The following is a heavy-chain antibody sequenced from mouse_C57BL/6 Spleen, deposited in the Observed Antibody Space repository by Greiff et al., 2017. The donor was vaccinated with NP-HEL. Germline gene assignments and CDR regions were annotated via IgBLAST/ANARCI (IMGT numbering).Heavy chain of an antibody. CDR2: IYPGDGDT. V-gene: IGHV1-82*01. Sequence: QVQLQQSGPELVKPGASVKISCKASGYAFSSSWMNWVKQRPGKGLEWIGRIYPGDGDTNYNGKFKGKATLTADKSSSTAYMQLSSLTSEDSAVYFCARDCYSYSYGDYWGPGTTLTVSS. CDR3: ARDCYSYSYGDY. CDR1: GYAFSSSW. D-gene: IGHD1-1*01. J-gene: IGHJ2*01.